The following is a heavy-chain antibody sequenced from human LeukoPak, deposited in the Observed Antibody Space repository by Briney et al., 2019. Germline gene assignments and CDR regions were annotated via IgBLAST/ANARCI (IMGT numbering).Heavy chain of an antibody. CDR3: ARDGGSYYFDY. CDR2: INSDGSST. V-gene: IGHV3-74*01. J-gene: IGHJ4*02. Sequence: GGSLRLSCAASGFTFSSYWMHWVRQAPGKGLVWVSRINSDGSSTSYADSVKGRFTISRDNATNTLYLQMNSLRAEDTAVYYCARDGGSYYFDYWGQGTLVTVSS. CDR1: GFTFSSYW. D-gene: IGHD1-26*01.